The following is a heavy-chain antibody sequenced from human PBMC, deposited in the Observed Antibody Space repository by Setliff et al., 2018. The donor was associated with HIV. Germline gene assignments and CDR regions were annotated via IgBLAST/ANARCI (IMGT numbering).Heavy chain of an antibody. V-gene: IGHV4-34*01. CDR2: IHHSRRT. D-gene: IGHD1-26*01. Sequence: SETLSLTCAVYGGSFSGYNWSWIRQSPEKGLEWIGEIHHSRRTNYSPSLKSRVAISVDTSKNQFPLNLTSVTAADTALYYCAGSMGATKGSWFEPWGQGTLVTVSS. CDR3: AGSMGATKGSWFEP. J-gene: IGHJ5*02. CDR1: GGSFSGYN.